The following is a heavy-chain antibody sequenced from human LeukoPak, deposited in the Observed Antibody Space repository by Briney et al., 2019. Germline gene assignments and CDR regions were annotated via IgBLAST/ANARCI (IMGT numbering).Heavy chain of an antibody. Sequence: GESLKISSKGSGYSFTNFWIGWVRQMPGKGLEWLGIIYPGDSDTRYSPSFQGQVTISADKSICTAYLQWSSLKASDTAMYYCARRGDSYGRFDYWGQGILVTVSS. CDR2: IYPGDSDT. CDR3: ARRGDSYGRFDY. D-gene: IGHD5-18*01. V-gene: IGHV5-51*01. J-gene: IGHJ4*02. CDR1: GYSFTNFW.